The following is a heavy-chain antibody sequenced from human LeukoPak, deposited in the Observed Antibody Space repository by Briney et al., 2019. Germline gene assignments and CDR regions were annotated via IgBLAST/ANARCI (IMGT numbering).Heavy chain of an antibody. CDR3: ARGRLEHSGYEGHHIDP. D-gene: IGHD5-12*01. Sequence: KSSETLSLTCAVYGGSFSGYYWSWIRQPPGKGLEWIGEINHSGSTNYNPSLKSRVTISVDTSKNQFSLKLSSVTAADTAVYYCARGRLEHSGYEGHHIDPWGQGTLVTVSS. CDR1: GGSFSGYY. J-gene: IGHJ5*02. CDR2: INHSGST. V-gene: IGHV4-34*01.